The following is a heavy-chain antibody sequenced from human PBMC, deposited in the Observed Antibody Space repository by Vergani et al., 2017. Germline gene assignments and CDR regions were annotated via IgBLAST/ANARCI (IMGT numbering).Heavy chain of an antibody. D-gene: IGHD2-15*01. CDR1: GFTFSDHY. V-gene: IGHV3-72*01. J-gene: IGHJ6*03. CDR3: ARFEVVVAANPGSYMDV. Sequence: EVQLVESGGGLVQPGGSLRLSCAASGFTFSDHYMDWVRQAPGKGLEWVGRTRNKANSYTTEYAASVKGRFTISRDDSKNSLYLQMNSLKTEDTAVYYCARFEVVVAANPGSYMDVWGKGTTVTVSS. CDR2: TRNKANSYTT.